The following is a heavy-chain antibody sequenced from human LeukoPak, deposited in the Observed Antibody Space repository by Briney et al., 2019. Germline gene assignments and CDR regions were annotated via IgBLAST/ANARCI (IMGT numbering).Heavy chain of an antibody. CDR2: IYYSGST. D-gene: IGHD1-26*01. V-gene: IGHV4-30-4*02. J-gene: IGHJ4*02. CDR3: ARAKGSKFDY. CDR1: GGSISSGGYY. Sequence: SETLSLTCSVSGGSISSGGYYWNWIRQLPGKGLEWIGYIYYSGSTDYNPSLKSRVTISVDTSKNQFSLKLSSVTAADTAVYYCARAKGSKFDYWGQGTLVTVSS.